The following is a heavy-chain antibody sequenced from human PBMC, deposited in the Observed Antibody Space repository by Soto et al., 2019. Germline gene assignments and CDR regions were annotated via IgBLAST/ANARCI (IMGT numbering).Heavy chain of an antibody. CDR3: ARALMVRGVISYYCGMDV. CDR2: IYSGGST. CDR1: GFTVSSNY. D-gene: IGHD3-10*01. Sequence: GGSLRLSCAASGFTVSSNYMSWVRQAQGKGLEWVSVIYSGGSTYYADSVKGRFTIARDNSKNTLYLQMNSLRAEDTAVYYCARALMVRGVISYYCGMDVWGQGTTVSVSS. V-gene: IGHV3-66*01. J-gene: IGHJ6*02.